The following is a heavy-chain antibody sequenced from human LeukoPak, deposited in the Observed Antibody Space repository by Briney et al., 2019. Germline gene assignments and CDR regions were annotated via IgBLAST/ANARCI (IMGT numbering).Heavy chain of an antibody. CDR1: GGTFSSYA. CDR3: ARGALELLYGMDV. D-gene: IGHD1-7*01. J-gene: IGHJ6*02. CDR2: IIPIFGTA. V-gene: IGHV1-69*13. Sequence: REASVKVSCKASGGTFSSYAISWVRQAPGQGLEWMGGIIPIFGTANYAQKFQGRVTITADESTSTAYMELSSLRSEDTAVYYCARGALELLYGMDVWGQGTTVTVSS.